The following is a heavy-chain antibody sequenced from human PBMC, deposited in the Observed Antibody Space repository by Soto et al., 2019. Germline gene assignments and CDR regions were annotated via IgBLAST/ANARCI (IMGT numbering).Heavy chain of an antibody. V-gene: IGHV3-73*02. CDR3: TILGRDVYYGMDV. CDR2: IRSKANSYAT. J-gene: IGHJ6*02. Sequence: EVQLVESGGCLVQPGGSLKLSCAASGFTFSGSAMHWVRQASGKGLEWVGRIRSKANSYATAYAASVKGRFTISRDDSKNTAYLQMNSLKTEDTAVYYCTILGRDVYYGMDVWGQGTTVTVSS. D-gene: IGHD3-10*01. CDR1: GFTFSGSA.